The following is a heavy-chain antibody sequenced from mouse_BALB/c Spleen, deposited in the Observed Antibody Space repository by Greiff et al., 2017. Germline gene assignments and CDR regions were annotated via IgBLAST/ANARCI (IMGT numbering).Heavy chain of an antibody. CDR2: ISSGSSTI. D-gene: IGHD2-1*01. V-gene: IGHV5-17*02. CDR1: GFTFSSFG. J-gene: IGHJ4*01. CDR3: ATAYGNYAMDY. Sequence: EVKLMESGGGLVQPGGSRKLSCAASGFTFSSFGMHWVRQAPEKGLEWVAYISSGSSTIYYADTVKGRFTISRDNPKNTLFLQMTSLRSEDTAMYYCATAYGNYAMDYWGQGTSVTVSS.